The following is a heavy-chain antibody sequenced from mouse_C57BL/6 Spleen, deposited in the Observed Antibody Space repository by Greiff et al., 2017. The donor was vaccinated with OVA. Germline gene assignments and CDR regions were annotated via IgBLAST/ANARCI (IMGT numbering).Heavy chain of an antibody. D-gene: IGHD1-1*01. Sequence: VQLQQPGAELVRPGSSVKLSCKASGYTFTSYWMHWVKQRPIQGLEWIGNIDPSDSETHYNQKFKDKATLTVDKSSSTAYMQLSSLTSEDSAVYYCARYDYYGSSSWYFDVWGTGTTVTVSS. V-gene: IGHV1-52*01. CDR3: ARYDYYGSSSWYFDV. CDR1: GYTFTSYW. J-gene: IGHJ1*03. CDR2: IDPSDSET.